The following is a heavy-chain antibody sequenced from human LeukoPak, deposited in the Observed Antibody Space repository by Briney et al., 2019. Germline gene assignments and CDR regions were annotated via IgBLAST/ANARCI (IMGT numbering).Heavy chain of an antibody. J-gene: IGHJ6*03. CDR2: IVVGSGKT. CDR3: AAAPRSYSNYIAG. CDR1: GFTFTSSA. Sequence: GASVTLSCNASGFTFTSSAMQWVRHARGQRLEWIGWIVVGSGKTNYAQKFQERVTITRYMSTSTAYMELSSLRSEDPALYYFAAAPRSYSNYIAGWGKGSTVTVSS. V-gene: IGHV1-58*02.